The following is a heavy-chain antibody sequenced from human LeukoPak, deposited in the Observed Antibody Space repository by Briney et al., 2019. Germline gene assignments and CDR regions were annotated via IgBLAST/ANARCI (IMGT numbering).Heavy chain of an antibody. D-gene: IGHD3-22*01. CDR1: GFTVSSNY. CDR2: IYSGGST. V-gene: IGHV3-53*01. J-gene: IGHJ5*02. Sequence: PGGSLRLSCAASGFTVSSNYMSWVRQAPGKGLEWVSVIYSGGSTYYADSVKGRFTISRDNSKNTLYLQMNSLRAKDTAVYYCARDHYYDSSGYFWFDPWGQGTLVTVSS. CDR3: ARDHYYDSSGYFWFDP.